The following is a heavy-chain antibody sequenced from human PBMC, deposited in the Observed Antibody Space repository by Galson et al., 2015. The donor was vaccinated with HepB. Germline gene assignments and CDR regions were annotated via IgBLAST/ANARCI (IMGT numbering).Heavy chain of an antibody. V-gene: IGHV3-66*01. CDR3: ARAAHSYSSHDS. CDR2: LYPTGSA. Sequence: SLRLSCAASGFSITTNYMNRVRQAPGKGLEWVSVLYPTGSAKIADSVKGRFTISRDNTKNTLYLQMSNLRADDTAVYYCARAAHSYSSHDSWGQGTLVTVSS. CDR1: GFSITTNY. J-gene: IGHJ4*02. D-gene: IGHD6-13*01.